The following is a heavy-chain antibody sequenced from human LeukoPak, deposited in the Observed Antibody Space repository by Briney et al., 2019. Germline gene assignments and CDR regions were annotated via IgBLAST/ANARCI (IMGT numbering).Heavy chain of an antibody. V-gene: IGHV3-30*18. J-gene: IGHJ4*02. D-gene: IGHD5-12*01. CDR1: GFTFSSYG. CDR3: AKDLRVATWSSS. CDR2: ISYDGSNK. Sequence: GRSLRLSCAASGFTFSSYGMHWVCQAPGKGLEWVAVISYDGSNKYYADSVKGRFTISRDNSKNTLYLQMNSLRAEDTAVYYCAKDLRVATWSSSWGQGTLVTVSS.